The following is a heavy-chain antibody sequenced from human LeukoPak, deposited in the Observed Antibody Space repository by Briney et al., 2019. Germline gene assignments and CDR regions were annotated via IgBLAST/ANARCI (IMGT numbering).Heavy chain of an antibody. Sequence: GESLRLSCAASGFTFIDYSMHWVRQTPGKGLEWVSYISDSGSIVDYADFVEGRFDISRDDAKKSMYLQMNNLRVDDSAIYYCAAASNWYTFRYLNFWGQGTRVTVTS. CDR2: ISDSGSIV. V-gene: IGHV3-11*01. CDR3: AAASNWYTFRYLNF. D-gene: IGHD1/OR15-1a*01. CDR1: GFTFIDYS. J-gene: IGHJ3*01.